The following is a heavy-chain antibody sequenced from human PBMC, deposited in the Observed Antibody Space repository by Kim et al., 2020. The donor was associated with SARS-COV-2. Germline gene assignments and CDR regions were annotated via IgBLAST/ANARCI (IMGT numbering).Heavy chain of an antibody. J-gene: IGHJ6*01. Sequence: SETLSLTCTVSGGSLSSGGYYWGWIRQHTGKGLEWIGYAYYSGNTYYNPSLKSRVTISVDTSKNQFSLKLSPVTAADTADYYCAGHRRYSSGWYDYFYY. CDR1: GGSLSSGGYY. V-gene: IGHV4-39*01. D-gene: IGHD6-19*01. CDR3: AGHRRYSSGWYDYFYY. CDR2: AYYSGNT.